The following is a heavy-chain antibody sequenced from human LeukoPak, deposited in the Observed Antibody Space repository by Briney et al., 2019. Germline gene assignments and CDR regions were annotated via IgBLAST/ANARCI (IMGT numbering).Heavy chain of an antibody. Sequence: QPGGSLRLSCAASGFTFDDYAMHWVRHAPGKGLEWVSGISWNSGSIGYADSVKGRFTISRDNAKNSLYLQMNSLRAEDTALYYCAKDIGATDYYYGMDVWGQGTTVTVSS. D-gene: IGHD1-26*01. CDR3: AKDIGATDYYYGMDV. V-gene: IGHV3-9*01. J-gene: IGHJ6*02. CDR1: GFTFDDYA. CDR2: ISWNSGSI.